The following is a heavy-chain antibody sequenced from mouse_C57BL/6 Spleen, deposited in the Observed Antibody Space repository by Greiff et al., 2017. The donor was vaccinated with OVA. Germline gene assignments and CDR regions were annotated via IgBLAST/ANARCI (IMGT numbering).Heavy chain of an antibody. CDR3: ARQTSVFITTVVAPGYFDG. V-gene: IGHV5-12*01. CDR2: ISNGGGST. D-gene: IGHD1-1*01. J-gene: IGHJ1*03. Sequence: EVKLMESGGGLVQPGGSLKLSCAASGFTFSDYYMSWVRQTPEKRLEWVAYISNGGGSTYYPDPVKGRFTISRDNAKNTLYLQMRRLKSEDTAMYYCARQTSVFITTVVAPGYFDGWGTGTTVTVSS. CDR1: GFTFSDYY.